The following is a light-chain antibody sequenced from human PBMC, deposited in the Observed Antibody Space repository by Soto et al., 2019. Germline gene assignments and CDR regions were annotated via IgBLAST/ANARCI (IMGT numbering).Light chain of an antibody. CDR1: QNIRSN. CDR3: QNYNYWPPAT. V-gene: IGKV3-15*01. CDR2: GAS. Sequence: EIVMTQSPATLSVSPGERGTLSCRASQNIRSNVAWYQQRPGQAPRLLIFGASVRATGVPDRFSGSGSGTDFTLTINSLQSEDSAVYYCQNYNYWPPATFGGGNKVDIK. J-gene: IGKJ4*01.